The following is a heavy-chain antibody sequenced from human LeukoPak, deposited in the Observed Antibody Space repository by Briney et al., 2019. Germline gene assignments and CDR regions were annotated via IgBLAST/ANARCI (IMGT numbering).Heavy chain of an antibody. CDR3: ARRGSTDY. CDR2: IKEDGCEK. CDR1: GFIFSGYW. D-gene: IGHD2/OR15-2a*01. J-gene: IGHJ4*02. V-gene: IGHV3-7*03. Sequence: GGSLRLSCAASGFIFSGYWMTWLRQATGKGLEWVANIKEDGCEKYYADFVKGRFTISRDNAKNPLALQMNGLRAEDTAVYYCARRGSTDYWCQGTLVTVSS.